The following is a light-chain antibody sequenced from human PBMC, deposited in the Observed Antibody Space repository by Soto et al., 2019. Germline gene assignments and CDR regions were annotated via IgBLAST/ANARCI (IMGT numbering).Light chain of an antibody. V-gene: IGKV1-5*03. CDR3: QSGT. CDR1: QSISSW. J-gene: IGKJ1*01. CDR2: KAS. Sequence: DIQMTQSPSTLSASVGDRVTITCRASQSISSWLAWYHQKPGKAPKLLIYKASSLESGVPSRFSGSGSGTEFTLTISSLQPDDFATYYCQSGTFGQGTKVEIK.